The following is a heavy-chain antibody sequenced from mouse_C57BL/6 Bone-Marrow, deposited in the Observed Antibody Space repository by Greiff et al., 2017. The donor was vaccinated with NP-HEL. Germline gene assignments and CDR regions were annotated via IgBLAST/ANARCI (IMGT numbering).Heavy chain of an antibody. V-gene: IGHV1-54*01. CDR2: INPGSGGT. D-gene: IGHD1-1*01. J-gene: IGHJ2*01. Sequence: QVQLKQSGAELVRPGTSVKVSCKASGYAFTNYLIEWVKQRPGQGLEWIGVINPGSGGTNYNEKFKGQATLTADKSSSTAYMQLSSLTSEDSAVYFWARGYYGSSSFYFDYWGQGTTLTVSS. CDR1: GYAFTNYL. CDR3: ARGYYGSSSFYFDY.